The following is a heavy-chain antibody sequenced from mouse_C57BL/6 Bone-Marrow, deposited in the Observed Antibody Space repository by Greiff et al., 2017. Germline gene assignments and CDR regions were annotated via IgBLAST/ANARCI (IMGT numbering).Heavy chain of an antibody. CDR1: GYTFTSYW. CDR3: AREGMLSAWFAY. J-gene: IGHJ3*01. Sequence: QVHVKQPGAELVMPGASVKLSCKASGYTFTSYWLHWVKQRPGQGLEWIGEIDPSDSYTTYNQKFKGKSTLTVDKSSSTAYMQLNSLTSEDSAVYYCAREGMLSAWFAYWGQGTLVTVSA. CDR2: IDPSDSYT. V-gene: IGHV1-69*01. D-gene: IGHD3-2*02.